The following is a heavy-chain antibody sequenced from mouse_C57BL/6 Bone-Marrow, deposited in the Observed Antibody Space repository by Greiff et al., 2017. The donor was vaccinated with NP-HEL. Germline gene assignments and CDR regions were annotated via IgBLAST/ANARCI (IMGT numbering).Heavy chain of an antibody. V-gene: IGHV5-6*02. Sequence: DVHLVESGGDLVKPGGSLKLSCAASGFTFSSYGMSWVRQTPDKRLEWVATISSGGSYTYYPDSVKGRFTISKDNAKNTLYLQMSSLKYEDTAMYYCASRDSSMDYWGQGTSVTVSS. J-gene: IGHJ4*01. CDR3: ASRDSSMDY. CDR2: ISSGGSYT. D-gene: IGHD3-2*01. CDR1: GFTFSSYG.